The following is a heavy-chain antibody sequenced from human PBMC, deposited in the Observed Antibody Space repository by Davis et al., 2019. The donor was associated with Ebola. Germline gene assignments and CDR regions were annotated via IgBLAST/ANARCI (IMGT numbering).Heavy chain of an antibody. D-gene: IGHD6-13*01. Sequence: PSETLSLSCTVSGGSISSYYWSWIRQPPGKGLEWIGEINHSGSTNYNPSLKSRVTISVDTSKNQFSLKLSSVTAADTAVYYCARGGSWYGNYYYYMDVWGKGTTVTVSS. J-gene: IGHJ6*03. CDR3: ARGGSWYGNYYYYMDV. CDR2: INHSGST. V-gene: IGHV4-34*01. CDR1: GGSISSYY.